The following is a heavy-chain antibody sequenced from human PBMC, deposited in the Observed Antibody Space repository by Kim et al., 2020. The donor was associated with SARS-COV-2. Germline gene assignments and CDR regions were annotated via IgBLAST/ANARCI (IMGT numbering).Heavy chain of an antibody. CDR2: MNPNSGNT. CDR1: GYTFTSYD. J-gene: IGHJ6*03. CDR3: ARGVKSGAAVTIFGVVGVYSYMDV. Sequence: ASVKVSCKASGYTFTSYDINWVRQATGQGLEWMGWMNPNSGNTGYAQKFQGRVTMTRNTSISTAYMELSSLRSEDTAVYYCARGVKSGAAVTIFGVVGVYSYMDVWGKGTTVTVSS. V-gene: IGHV1-8*01. D-gene: IGHD3-3*01.